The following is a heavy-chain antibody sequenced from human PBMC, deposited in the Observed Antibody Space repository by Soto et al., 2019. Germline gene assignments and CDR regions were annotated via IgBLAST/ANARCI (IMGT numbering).Heavy chain of an antibody. V-gene: IGHV3-64*01. CDR1: GFTFSSYA. CDR3: ARGGRGYEFDY. CDR2: ISSNGGST. Sequence: EVQLVESGGGLVQPGGSLRLSCAASGFTFSSYAMHWVRQAPGKGLEYVSGISSNGGSTDYANSVKGRFTISGDNSKNTLYLQMGSLRAEDMAVYYCARGGRGYEFDYWGQGTLVTVSS. J-gene: IGHJ4*02. D-gene: IGHD5-12*01.